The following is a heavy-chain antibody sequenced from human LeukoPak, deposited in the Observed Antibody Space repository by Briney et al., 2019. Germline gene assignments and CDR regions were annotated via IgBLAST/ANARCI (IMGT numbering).Heavy chain of an antibody. D-gene: IGHD6-13*01. J-gene: IGHJ4*02. V-gene: IGHV4-34*01. CDR3: ARHAGRIAAAFHFDY. CDR1: GGSFSGYY. CDR2: INHGGST. Sequence: PSETLSLTCAVYGGSFSGYYWSWIRQPPGKGLEWIGEINHGGSTNYNPSLKSRVTISVDTSKNQFSLKLSSVTAADTAVYYCARHAGRIAAAFHFDYWGQGTLVTVSS.